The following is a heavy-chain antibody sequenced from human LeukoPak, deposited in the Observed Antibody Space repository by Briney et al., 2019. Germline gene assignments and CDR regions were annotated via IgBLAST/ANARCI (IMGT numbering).Heavy chain of an antibody. D-gene: IGHD2-2*01. J-gene: IGHJ4*02. CDR3: ARGVVPAAGVVILDY. CDR2: INHSGST. CDR1: GGSISSGGYY. V-gene: IGHV4-30-2*01. Sequence: PSQTLSLTCTVSGGSISSGGYYWSWIRQPPGKGLEWIGEINHSGSTNYNPSLKSRVTISEDTSKDQFSLKLSSVTVADTAVYYCARGVVPAAGVVILDYWGQGTLVTVSS.